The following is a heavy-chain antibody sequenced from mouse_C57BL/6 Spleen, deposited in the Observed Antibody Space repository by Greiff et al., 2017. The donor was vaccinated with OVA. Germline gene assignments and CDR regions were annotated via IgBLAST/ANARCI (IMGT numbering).Heavy chain of an antibody. Sequence: VMLVESGPGLVQPSQSLSITCTVSGFSLTSYGVHWVRQSPGKGLEWLGVIWSGGSTDYNAAFISRLSISKDNSKSQVFFKMNSLQADDTAIYYCARNRDGSTLDYWGQGTTLTVSS. J-gene: IGHJ2*01. D-gene: IGHD1-1*01. CDR3: ARNRDGSTLDY. CDR2: IWSGGST. CDR1: GFSLTSYG. V-gene: IGHV2-2*01.